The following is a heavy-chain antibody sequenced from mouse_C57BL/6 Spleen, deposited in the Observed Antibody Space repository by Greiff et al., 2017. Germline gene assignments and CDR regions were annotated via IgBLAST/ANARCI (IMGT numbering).Heavy chain of an antibody. CDR1: GFTFSDYG. CDR2: ISSGSSTI. V-gene: IGHV5-17*01. J-gene: IGHJ4*01. CDR3: ARSTAMDY. Sequence: DVMLVESGGGLVKPGGSLKLSCAASGFTFSDYGMHWVRQAPEKGLEWVAYISSGSSTIYYADTVKGRFIISRDNAKNTLFLQMTSLRSEDTAMYYCARSTAMDYWGQGTSVTVSS.